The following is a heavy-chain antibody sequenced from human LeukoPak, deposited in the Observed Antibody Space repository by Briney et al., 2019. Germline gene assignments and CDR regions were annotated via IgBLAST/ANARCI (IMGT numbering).Heavy chain of an antibody. Sequence: GESLKISCKGSGYSFTSYWIGWVRQMPGQGLEWMGIFYPGDSDTRYSPSFQGQVTISADKSISTAYLQWSSLKASDTAMYYCARTCDSSGRRFAFDYWGQGTLVTVSS. V-gene: IGHV5-51*01. CDR2: FYPGDSDT. CDR3: ARTCDSSGRRFAFDY. J-gene: IGHJ4*02. CDR1: GYSFTSYW. D-gene: IGHD3-22*01.